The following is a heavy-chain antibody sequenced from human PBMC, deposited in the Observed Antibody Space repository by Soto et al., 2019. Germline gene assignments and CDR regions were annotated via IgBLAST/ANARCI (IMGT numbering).Heavy chain of an antibody. CDR1: GGTFSSYA. J-gene: IGHJ6*02. V-gene: IGHV1-69*13. Sequence: SVKVSCKASGGTFSSYAISWERQAPGQGLEWMGGIIPIFGTANYAQKFQGRVTITADESTSTAYMELSSLRSEDTAVYYCARSALPSIAAAGRVSTYYYYYGMDVWGQGTTVTVSS. CDR3: ARSALPSIAAAGRVSTYYYYYGMDV. D-gene: IGHD6-13*01. CDR2: IIPIFGTA.